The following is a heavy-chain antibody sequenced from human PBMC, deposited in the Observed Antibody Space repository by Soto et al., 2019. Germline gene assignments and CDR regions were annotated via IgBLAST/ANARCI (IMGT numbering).Heavy chain of an antibody. Sequence: ASVKVSCKASGFTFSDYGLSWVRQAPGQPLEWMGWISGDNINSKYSQKFQGRLTMTTDTSTATASMELRSLTSDDTAVYYCGREGQQLAQEKYYQFNGMDVWGQGTTVTVSS. J-gene: IGHJ6*02. D-gene: IGHD6-13*01. V-gene: IGHV1-18*01. CDR1: GFTFSDYG. CDR2: ISGDNINS. CDR3: GREGQQLAQEKYYQFNGMDV.